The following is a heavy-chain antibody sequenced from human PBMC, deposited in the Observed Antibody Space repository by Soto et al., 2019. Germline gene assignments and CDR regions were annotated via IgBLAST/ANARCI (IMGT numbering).Heavy chain of an antibody. CDR2: IYHSGST. J-gene: IGHJ3*02. CDR3: ARTPDI. CDR1: GGSISSSSYY. Sequence: PSETLSLTCTVSGGSISSSSYYWGWIRQPPGKGLEWIGSIYHSGSTYYNPSLKSRVTISVDRSKNQFSLKLSSVTAADTAVYYCARTPDIWGQGTMVTVSS. V-gene: IGHV4-39*07.